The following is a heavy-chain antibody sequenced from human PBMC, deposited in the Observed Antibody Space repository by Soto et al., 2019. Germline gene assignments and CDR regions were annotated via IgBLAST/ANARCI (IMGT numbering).Heavy chain of an antibody. D-gene: IGHD2-2*01. CDR1: GFTVSSEY. Sequence: EVQVVESGGGLVQPGGSLRLSCAASGFTVSSEYISWVRQPPGKGLEWVSVINGDGTTYYADSVRGRFTNSRGNSKNTVYLQMNSLKAGDTASYYCAREICSTGCVNYAMDVWGQGTTVTVA. CDR3: AREICSTGCVNYAMDV. V-gene: IGHV3-66*01. J-gene: IGHJ6*02. CDR2: INGDGTT.